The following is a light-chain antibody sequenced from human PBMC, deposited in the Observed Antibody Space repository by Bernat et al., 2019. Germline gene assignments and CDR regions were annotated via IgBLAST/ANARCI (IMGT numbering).Light chain of an antibody. CDR3: SSYINSNALVV. CDR1: SSDVAAYDY. J-gene: IGLJ2*01. Sequence: VSGEPGQSITISGTGTSSDVAAYDYVSWYQQHPGKAPKLIIYDVNNRPSGVSYRFSGSKSGNTASLTISGLQAEDEADYFCSSYINSNALVVFGGGTKLTVL. V-gene: IGLV2-14*04. CDR2: DVN.